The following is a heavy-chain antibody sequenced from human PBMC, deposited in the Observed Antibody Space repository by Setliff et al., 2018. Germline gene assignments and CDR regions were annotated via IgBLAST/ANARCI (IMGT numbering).Heavy chain of an antibody. D-gene: IGHD2-8*01. CDR1: GYTFTTYG. CDR3: ARLVRFCTTSTCQGASASEH. Sequence: ASVKVSCKASGYTFTTYGISWVRQAPGQGLEWMGWIGARNVKTNYAQKFQDRVTMTTDKSKSTGYMELRSLRSDDTSVYYCARLVRFCTTSTCQGASASEHWGKGTLGTVAS. V-gene: IGHV1-18*04. J-gene: IGHJ4*02. CDR2: IGARNVKT.